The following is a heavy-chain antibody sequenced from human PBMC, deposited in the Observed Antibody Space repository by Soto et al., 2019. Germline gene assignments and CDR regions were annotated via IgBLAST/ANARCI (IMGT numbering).Heavy chain of an antibody. CDR3: VKDPSGYDPYYFEY. Sequence: PGGSLRLSCSASGFTFSSYAMSWVRQAPGKGLEYVSAISSNGGSTYYADSVKGRFTISRDNSKNTLYLQMSSLRAEDTAVYYCVKDPSGYDPYYFEYWGQGTLVTVSS. V-gene: IGHV3-64D*08. CDR2: ISSNGGST. CDR1: GFTFSSYA. J-gene: IGHJ4*02. D-gene: IGHD5-12*01.